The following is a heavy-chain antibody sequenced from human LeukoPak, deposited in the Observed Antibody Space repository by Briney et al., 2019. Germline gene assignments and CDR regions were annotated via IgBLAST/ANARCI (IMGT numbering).Heavy chain of an antibody. CDR2: ISSSSTYT. Sequence: GGSLRLSCAASKFTFSNYYMSWIRQAPGKGLEWVSYISSSSTYTDYADSVKGRFTISRDNAKNSLYLQMNSLRAEDTAVYYCARGRGSGSRWGGAFDIWGQVTVVTVSS. CDR1: KFTFSNYY. CDR3: ARGRGSGSRWGGAFDI. V-gene: IGHV3-11*05. J-gene: IGHJ3*02. D-gene: IGHD3-10*01.